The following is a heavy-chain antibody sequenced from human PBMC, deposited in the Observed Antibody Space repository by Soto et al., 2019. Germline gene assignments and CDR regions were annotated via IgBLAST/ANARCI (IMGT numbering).Heavy chain of an antibody. Sequence: EVQLVESGGGLVKPGRSLRLSCAASGFTFTRYSMNWVRQAPGKGLEWVSSISSTTNYIYYGDSMKGRFTISRDNAKNSLYREMNSLGAEDTAVYYCARESEDLTSNFDYWGQGTLVTVSS. CDR1: GFTFTRYS. CDR2: ISSTTNYI. J-gene: IGHJ4*02. V-gene: IGHV3-21*06. CDR3: ARESEDLTSNFDY.